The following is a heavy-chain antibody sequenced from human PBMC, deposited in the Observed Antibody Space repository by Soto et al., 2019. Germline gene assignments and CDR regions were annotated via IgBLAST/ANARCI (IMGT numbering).Heavy chain of an antibody. CDR1: GYTFTSYA. CDR2: INAGNGNT. J-gene: IGHJ3*02. Sequence: ASVKVSCKASGYTFTSYAMHWVRQAPGQRLEWMGWINAGNGNTKYSQKLQGRVTITRDTSASTAYMELSSLRSEDTAVYYCARVRYYDFWSGYHDAFDIWGQGTMVTVSS. V-gene: IGHV1-3*01. CDR3: ARVRYYDFWSGYHDAFDI. D-gene: IGHD3-3*01.